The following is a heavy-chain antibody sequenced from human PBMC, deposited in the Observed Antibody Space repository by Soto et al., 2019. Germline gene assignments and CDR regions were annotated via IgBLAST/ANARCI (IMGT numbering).Heavy chain of an antibody. J-gene: IGHJ4*02. Sequence: QVQLVQSGAEVKTPGSSLKVSCTVSGSRFSNYVISWVRQAPGHGLEWLGRVIPIFNSTQYEQKFQGRVTITADKSTNTPSLELSSLRSDDTAVYYCAREGRGKKAGYNGLVSLGYWGQGTLVTVSS. CDR2: VIPIFNST. V-gene: IGHV1-69*06. CDR3: AREGRGKKAGYNGLVSLGY. D-gene: IGHD2-2*02. CDR1: GSRFSNYV.